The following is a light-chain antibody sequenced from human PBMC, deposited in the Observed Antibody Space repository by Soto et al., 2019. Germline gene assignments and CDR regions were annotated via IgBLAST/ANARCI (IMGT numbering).Light chain of an antibody. CDR2: GSS. V-gene: IGKV3D-11*01. CDR1: QCIGRY. Sequence: ELALTQAPAAVSVSPGKRATLTCRASQCIGRYLAWYQQKPGQTRRLLSGGSSRTASGIPARFSGGVGRTDVPLISSSRSPEYSVVFCEQQRSSPQTFGQGTKVDIK. J-gene: IGKJ1*01. CDR3: QQRSSPQT.